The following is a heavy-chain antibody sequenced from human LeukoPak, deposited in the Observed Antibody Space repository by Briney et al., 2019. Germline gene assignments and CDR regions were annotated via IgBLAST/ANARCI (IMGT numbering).Heavy chain of an antibody. CDR2: INPNSGGT. J-gene: IGHJ4*02. D-gene: IGHD5-18*01. CDR3: ARVTIEAAMAWYYFDY. V-gene: IGHV1-2*02. Sequence: ASVKVSCKAPGYTFTGYYMHWVRQAPGQGLEWMGWINPNSGGTNYAQKFQGRVTMTRDTSISTAYMELSRLRSDDTAVYYCARVTIEAAMAWYYFDYWGQGTLVTVSS. CDR1: GYTFTGYY.